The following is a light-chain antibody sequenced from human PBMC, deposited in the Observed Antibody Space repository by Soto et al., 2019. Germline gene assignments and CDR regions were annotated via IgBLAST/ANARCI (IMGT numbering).Light chain of an antibody. Sequence: EIVFTQSPGTPSLSPGEKATLSCRASQSVSSSYLAWYQQKPGQAPRLLIYGASSRATGIPDRFSGSGSGTDFTLTISRLEPEDFAVYYCQQYGKAFGPGTKV. CDR1: QSVSSSY. J-gene: IGKJ1*01. V-gene: IGKV3-20*01. CDR3: QQYGKA. CDR2: GAS.